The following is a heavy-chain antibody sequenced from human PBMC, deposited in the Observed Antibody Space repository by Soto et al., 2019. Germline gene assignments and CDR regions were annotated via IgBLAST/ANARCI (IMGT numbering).Heavy chain of an antibody. CDR2: IYYSGST. CDR1: GGSISSYY. CDR3: ARVYGDCFDY. Sequence: PSETLSLTCTVSGGSISSYYWSWIRQPPGKGLEWIGYIYYSGSTNYNPSLKSRVTISVDTSKNQFSLKLSSVTAADTAVYHCARVYGDCFDYWGQGTLVTVSS. D-gene: IGHD4-17*01. J-gene: IGHJ4*02. V-gene: IGHV4-59*01.